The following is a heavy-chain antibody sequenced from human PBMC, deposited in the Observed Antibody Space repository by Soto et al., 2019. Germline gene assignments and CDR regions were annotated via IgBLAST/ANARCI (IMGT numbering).Heavy chain of an antibody. D-gene: IGHD3-10*01. CDR2: IYYSGST. J-gene: IGHJ6*02. V-gene: IGHV4-30-4*01. Sequence: ALSLTCAVYGDSISSGDYYWSWIRQPPGKGLEWIGYIYYSGSTYYNPSLKSRVTISVDTSKNQCSLKLSSVTAADTAVYYCDREQGGSTMVGGVKERDVWMDVWGQGTTVTVSS. CDR3: DREQGGSTMVGGVKERDVWMDV. CDR1: GDSISSGDYY.